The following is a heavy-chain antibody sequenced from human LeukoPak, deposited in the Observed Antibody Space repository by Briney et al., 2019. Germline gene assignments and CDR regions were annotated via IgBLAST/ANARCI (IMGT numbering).Heavy chain of an antibody. CDR1: GFTFSSYD. J-gene: IGHJ4*02. V-gene: IGHV3-13*01. CDR3: AKDLSPESNRLSPFDY. D-gene: IGHD3-16*02. CDR2: IGTAGDT. Sequence: GGSLRLSCAASGFTFSSYDMHWVRQATGKGLEWVSAIGTAGDTYYPGSVKGRFTISRDNSKNTLDLQMNSLRAEDTAIFYCAKDLSPESNRLSPFDYWGQGTLVTVSS.